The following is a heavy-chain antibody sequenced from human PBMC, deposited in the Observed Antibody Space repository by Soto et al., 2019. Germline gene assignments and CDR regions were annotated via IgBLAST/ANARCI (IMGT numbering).Heavy chain of an antibody. D-gene: IGHD3-22*01. J-gene: IGHJ3*01. CDR3: ASIIVYDISGYAGSPYAFDF. Sequence: ASVKVSCKASGGTFSSYAISWVRQAPGQGLEWMGGIIPIFGTANYAQKFQGRVTITADESTSTAYMELSSLRSEDTAVYYCASIIVYDISGYAGSPYAFDFWGQGTLVTVSS. V-gene: IGHV1-69*13. CDR2: IIPIFGTA. CDR1: GGTFSSYA.